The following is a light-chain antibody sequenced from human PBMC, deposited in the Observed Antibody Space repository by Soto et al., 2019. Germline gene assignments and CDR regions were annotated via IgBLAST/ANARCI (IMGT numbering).Light chain of an antibody. V-gene: IGKV3-11*01. Sequence: ETVLTQSPATLSLSPGERATLSCRASQSVSSSLAWYQQKPGQAPRLLIYDASNRATGIPARFSGSGSGTDFTLTISSLEPEDCAVYYGQQRSNWPPYTFGQGTKLEIK. CDR1: QSVSSS. J-gene: IGKJ2*01. CDR2: DAS. CDR3: QQRSNWPPYT.